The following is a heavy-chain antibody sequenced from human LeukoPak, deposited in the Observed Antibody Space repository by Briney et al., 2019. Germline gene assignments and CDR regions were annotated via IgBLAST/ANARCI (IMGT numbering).Heavy chain of an antibody. V-gene: IGHV3-48*02. Sequence: GGSLRLSCAASGFTFSNYGMNWVRQAPGKGLEWVSYISSSSSTIYYADSVKGRFTISRDNAKNSLYLQMNSLRDEDTAVYYCAREPYGSGSYQFDYWGQGTLVTVSS. CDR3: AREPYGSGSYQFDY. CDR1: GFTFSNYG. D-gene: IGHD3-10*01. CDR2: ISSSSSTI. J-gene: IGHJ4*02.